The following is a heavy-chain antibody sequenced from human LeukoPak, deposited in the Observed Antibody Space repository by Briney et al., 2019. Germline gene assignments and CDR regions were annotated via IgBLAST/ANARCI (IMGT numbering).Heavy chain of an antibody. D-gene: IGHD6-19*01. CDR2: IYYSGST. CDR1: GGSISSYY. Sequence: SETLSLTCSVSGGSISSYYWSWIRQPPGKGLEWVGYIYYSGSTNYNPSLTSRVTMSVDTCRNQYSLKLTSVTAADTAVYYCARLRPVAGYDAFDIWGHGTMVTVSS. V-gene: IGHV4-59*08. CDR3: ARLRPVAGYDAFDI. J-gene: IGHJ3*02.